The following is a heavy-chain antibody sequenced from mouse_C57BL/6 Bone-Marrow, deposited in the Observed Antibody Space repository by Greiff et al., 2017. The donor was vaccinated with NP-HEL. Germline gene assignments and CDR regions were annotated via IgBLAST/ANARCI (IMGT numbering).Heavy chain of an antibody. CDR2: IDPSDSYT. J-gene: IGHJ3*01. V-gene: IGHV1-69*01. Sequence: QVQLQQPGAELVMPGASVKLSCKASGYTFTSYWMHWVKQRPGQGLEWIGEIDPSDSYTNYNQKFKGKSTLPVDKSSSTAYMQLSSLTSEDSAVYYCAKCYYYGSSPFAYWGQGTLVTVSA. CDR1: GYTFTSYW. CDR3: AKCYYYGSSPFAY. D-gene: IGHD1-1*01.